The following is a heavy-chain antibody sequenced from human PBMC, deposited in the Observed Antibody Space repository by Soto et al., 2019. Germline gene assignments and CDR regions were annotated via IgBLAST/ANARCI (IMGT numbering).Heavy chain of an antibody. CDR2: ISYDGDNI. Sequence: QLVESGGGVVQPGKSLRLSCVASGFKFSYYGMHWVRQAPGKGLEWVAVISYDGDNIYYGDSVKGRFSISRDDSKNTVYLQMDSLRAEDTAVYYCAKSGTPVTTFWYFDLWGRGTPVSVSS. CDR3: AKSGTPVTTFWYFDL. J-gene: IGHJ2*01. CDR1: GFKFSYYG. D-gene: IGHD4-17*01. V-gene: IGHV3-30*18.